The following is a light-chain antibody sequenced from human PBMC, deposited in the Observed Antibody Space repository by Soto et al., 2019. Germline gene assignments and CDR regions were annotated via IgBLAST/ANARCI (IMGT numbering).Light chain of an antibody. Sequence: QSALTQPASVSGSPGQSITISCTGTSSDIGTYDFVSWYQQHPGKAPKLIIYAVTYRPSGVSNRFSGSKSGNTASLTISGLQAEDEADYYCRSYTGTITLVFGGGTKVTVL. CDR2: AVT. CDR3: RSYTGTITLV. CDR1: SSDIGTYDF. V-gene: IGLV2-14*03. J-gene: IGLJ3*02.